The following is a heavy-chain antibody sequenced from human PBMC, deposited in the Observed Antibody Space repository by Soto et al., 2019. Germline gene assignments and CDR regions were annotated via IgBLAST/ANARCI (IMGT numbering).Heavy chain of an antibody. Sequence: SETLSLTCTVSGGSISSYYWSWIRQPPGKGLEWIGYIYYSGSTNYDPSLKSRVTISADTSKNQFSLKLSSVTAADTAVYYCARHMHYGDYFGYWGQGTLVTVSS. CDR3: ARHMHYGDYFGY. D-gene: IGHD4-17*01. CDR1: GGSISSYY. V-gene: IGHV4-59*08. CDR2: IYYSGST. J-gene: IGHJ4*02.